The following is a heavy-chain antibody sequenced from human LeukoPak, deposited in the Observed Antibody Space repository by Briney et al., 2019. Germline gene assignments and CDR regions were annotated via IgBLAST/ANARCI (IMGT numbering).Heavy chain of an antibody. CDR1: GGSFSGYY. CDR3: AREVLSMVRGVIPKEAWGWFDP. CDR2: IYTSGST. V-gene: IGHV4-4*07. J-gene: IGHJ5*02. D-gene: IGHD3-10*01. Sequence: SETLSLTCAVYGGSFSGYYWTWIRQPAGKGLEWIGRIYTSGSTNYNPSLKSRVTISVDTSKNQFSLKLRSVTAADTAVYYCAREVLSMVRGVIPKEAWGWFDPWGQGTLVTVSS.